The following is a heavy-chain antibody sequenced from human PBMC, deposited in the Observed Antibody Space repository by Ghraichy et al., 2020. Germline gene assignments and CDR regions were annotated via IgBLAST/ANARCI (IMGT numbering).Heavy chain of an antibody. Sequence: GGSLRLSCEGSGFSFSDSSMIWVRLTPRKALEWVSYITGSSITIFYTDSVKGRFTISRDNAKKSLYLQMNSLRAEDTAVYYCARLPLPRRAAVGDWYFDLWSRGTLVTVSS. CDR1: GFSFSDSS. V-gene: IGHV3-48*01. J-gene: IGHJ2*01. CDR2: ITGSSITI. D-gene: IGHD6-13*01. CDR3: ARLPLPRRAAVGDWYFDL.